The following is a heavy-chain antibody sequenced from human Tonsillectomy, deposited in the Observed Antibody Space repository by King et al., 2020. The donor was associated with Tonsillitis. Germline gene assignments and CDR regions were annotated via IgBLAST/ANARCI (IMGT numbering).Heavy chain of an antibody. J-gene: IGHJ4*02. CDR2: IKQDGSEK. V-gene: IGHV3-7*01. D-gene: IGHD1-26*01. CDR3: ARARGSYSLDY. Sequence: VQLVESGGGLVQPGGSLRLSCVASGFTFSNYWMTWVRQAPGKGLEWVANIKQDGSEKYYVDSVKGRFTISRDNAKNSRYLQMHSLRAEDTAVYYCARARGSYSLDYWGQGTLVTVSS. CDR1: GFTFSNYW.